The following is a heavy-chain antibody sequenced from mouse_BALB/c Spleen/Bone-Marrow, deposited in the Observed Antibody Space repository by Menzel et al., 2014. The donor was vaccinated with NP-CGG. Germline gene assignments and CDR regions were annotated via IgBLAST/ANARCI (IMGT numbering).Heavy chain of an antibody. CDR2: ISYDGSN. J-gene: IGHJ2*01. CDR3: ARDGATRSFQYYFDY. V-gene: IGHV3-6*02. CDR1: GYSITSGYY. Sequence: EVQLQESGPGLVKPSQSPSLTCSVTGYSITSGYYWHWIRQFPGNKLEWMGYISYDGSNNYNPSLKNRISITRDTSKNQFFLKLNSVTTEDTATYYCARDGATRSFQYYFDYRVQGTTRTVSS. D-gene: IGHD3-1*01.